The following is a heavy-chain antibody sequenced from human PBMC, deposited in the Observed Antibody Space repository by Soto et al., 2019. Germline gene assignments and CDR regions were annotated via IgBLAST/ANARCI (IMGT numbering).Heavy chain of an antibody. CDR1: GFTFSDYY. V-gene: IGHV3-11*01. J-gene: IGHJ6*04. CDR3: ARDSLLYFDWFHNPETYGMDV. CDR2: ISSSGSTI. Sequence: PGGSLRLSCAASGFTFSDYYMSWIRQAPGKGLEWVSYISSSGSTIYYADSVKGRFTISRDNAKNSLYLQMSSLRAEDTAVYYCARDSLLYFDWFHNPETYGMDVWGKGTTVTVSS. D-gene: IGHD3-9*01.